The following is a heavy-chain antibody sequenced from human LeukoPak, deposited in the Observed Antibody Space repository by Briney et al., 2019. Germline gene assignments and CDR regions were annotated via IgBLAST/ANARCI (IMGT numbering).Heavy chain of an antibody. Sequence: SVKVSCKASGYTFTGYYMHWVRQAPGQGLEWMGGIIPTFGTANYAQKFQGRVTITADESTSTAYMELSSLRSEDTAVYYCARDHYYDSSGPPDAFDIWGQGTMVTVSS. CDR3: ARDHYYDSSGPPDAFDI. CDR1: GYTFTGYY. V-gene: IGHV1-69*13. CDR2: IIPTFGTA. D-gene: IGHD3-22*01. J-gene: IGHJ3*02.